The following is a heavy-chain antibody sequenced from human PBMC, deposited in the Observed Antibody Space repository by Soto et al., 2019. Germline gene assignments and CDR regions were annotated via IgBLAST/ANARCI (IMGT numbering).Heavy chain of an antibody. D-gene: IGHD3-9*01. CDR1: GGAIISGGYS. J-gene: IGHJ3*02. Sequence: TLSLTCAVSGGAIISGGYSWSCIRQAPGRGLEWIGYIYHSGSTYYNPSLKSRVTISVDRSKNQFSLKLSSVTAADTAVYYCARCPTRGYDILTGYYHDAFDIWGQGTMVTVSS. V-gene: IGHV4-30-2*01. CDR3: ARCPTRGYDILTGYYHDAFDI. CDR2: IYHSGST.